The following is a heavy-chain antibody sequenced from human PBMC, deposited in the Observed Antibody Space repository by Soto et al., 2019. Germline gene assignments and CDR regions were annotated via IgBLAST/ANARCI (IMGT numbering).Heavy chain of an antibody. J-gene: IGHJ2*01. CDR3: ARMIIATGTEYFDL. Sequence: QVQLQESGPGLVKPSETLSLTCTVSGASISGYCWNWIRQPPGEGLEWIGYIYYSGNTNYNSFLKSRVTMSVDTSKNQFSLNLTSVPPADTAVYYCARMIIATGTEYFDLWGRGALVTVSS. V-gene: IGHV4-59*13. D-gene: IGHD6-13*01. CDR2: IYYSGNT. CDR1: GASISGYC.